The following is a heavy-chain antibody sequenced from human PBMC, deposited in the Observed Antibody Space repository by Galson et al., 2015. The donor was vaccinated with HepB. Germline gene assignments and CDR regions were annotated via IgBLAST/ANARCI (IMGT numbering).Heavy chain of an antibody. J-gene: IGHJ3*02. CDR2: IYYSGST. D-gene: IGHD6-6*01. CDR1: GGSISSYY. V-gene: IGHV4-59*01. CDR3: ARSSSIAARRGAFDI. Sequence: ETLSLTCTVSGGSISSYYWSWIRQPPGKGLEWIGYIYYSGSTNYNPSLKSRVTISVDTSKNQFSLKLSSVTAADTAVYYCARSSSIAARRGAFDIWGQGTMVTVSS.